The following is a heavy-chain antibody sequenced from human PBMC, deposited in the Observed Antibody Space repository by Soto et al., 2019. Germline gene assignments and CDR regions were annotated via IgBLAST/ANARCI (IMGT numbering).Heavy chain of an antibody. CDR2: ISSDGTVK. J-gene: IGHJ6*02. CDR1: GFTFSDSY. CDR3: ARDDRGKLGANYYYFGMDA. Sequence: QVQLVESGGGLVKPGRSLRLSCAASGFTFSDSYMSWIRQAPGKGLEWLSYISSDGTVKRYAFYVAGRFNISKDNAKDSLFLQMHSLTAEDTAVYYCARDDRGKLGANYYYFGMDAWGQGTTVTVSS. V-gene: IGHV3-11*01. D-gene: IGHD2-15*01.